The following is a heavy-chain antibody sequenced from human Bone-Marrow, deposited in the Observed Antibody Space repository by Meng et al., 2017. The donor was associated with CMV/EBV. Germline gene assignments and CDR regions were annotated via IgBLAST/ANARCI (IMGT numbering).Heavy chain of an antibody. CDR3: VRDADSRRWIDYYGWLDP. V-gene: IGHV3-48*04. J-gene: IGHJ5*02. CDR2: IKRGGDVK. Sequence: GKSLKISCAASGVTFSSHSMNWVRQAPGRGLEWVSYIKRGGDVKYYADSVKGRFTISRDNAGNSLYLQMNSLRAEDTGVYYCVRDADSRRWIDYYGWLDPWGQGTLVTVSS. D-gene: IGHD3-3*01. CDR1: GVTFSSHS.